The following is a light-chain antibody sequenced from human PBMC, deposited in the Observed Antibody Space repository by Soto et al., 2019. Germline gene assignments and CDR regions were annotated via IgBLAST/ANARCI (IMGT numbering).Light chain of an antibody. J-gene: IGLJ1*01. Sequence: QSALTQPPSASGTPGQRVTISCSGSGYNNGSNYVYGYQQLRGTAPKLLIYSNNQRPSGVTDRFSVSKSGTSDSLAISRLRAGDRAEYYCAALDNSIRGRVLGTGTKGTVL. CDR1: GYNNGSNY. CDR2: SNN. CDR3: AALDNSIRGRV. V-gene: IGLV1-47*01.